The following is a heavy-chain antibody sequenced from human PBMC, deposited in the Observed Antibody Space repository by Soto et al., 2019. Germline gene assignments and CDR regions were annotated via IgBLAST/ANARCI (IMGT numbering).Heavy chain of an antibody. D-gene: IGHD2-2*01. J-gene: IGHJ4*02. CDR3: ARDGKCSSTSCYLIDY. V-gene: IGHV3-7*01. CDR1: GFTFSSYW. Sequence: GGSLRLSCAASGFTFSSYWMSWVRQAPGKGLEWVANIKQDGSQKYYVDSVKGRFTISRDNAKNSLYLQMNSLRAEDTAVYYCARDGKCSSTSCYLIDYWGQGTLVTVSS. CDR2: IKQDGSQK.